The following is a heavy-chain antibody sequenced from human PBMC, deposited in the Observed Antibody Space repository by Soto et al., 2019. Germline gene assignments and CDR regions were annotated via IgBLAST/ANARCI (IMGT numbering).Heavy chain of an antibody. D-gene: IGHD3-10*01. J-gene: IGHJ4*02. V-gene: IGHV4-31*11. CDR1: GGSISSIGYY. CDR2: IYYSGST. CDR3: ARDLVPGVPNF. Sequence: SETLSLTCAVSGGSISSIGYYWSWIRQHPGKGLEWIGYIYYSGSTSYNPSLKSRVTISVDTSKSRFSLKLTSVTAADTAVYYCARDLVPGVPNFWGQGALVTVSS.